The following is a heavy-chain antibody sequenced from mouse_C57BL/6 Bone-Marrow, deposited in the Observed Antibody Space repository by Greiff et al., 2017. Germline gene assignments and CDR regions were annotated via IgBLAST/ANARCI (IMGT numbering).Heavy chain of an antibody. CDR2: ISSGGDYL. V-gene: IGHV5-9-1*02. CDR1: GFTFSSYA. Sequence: DVTLVESGEGLVKPGGSLKLSCAASGFTFSSYAMSWVRQTPEKRLEWVAYISSGGDYLYYADTVKGRFTISRDNARNTLYLQMSSLKSEDTAMYYCTRGGDYGAFAYWGQGTLVTVSA. J-gene: IGHJ3*01. CDR3: TRGGDYGAFAY. D-gene: IGHD2-4*01.